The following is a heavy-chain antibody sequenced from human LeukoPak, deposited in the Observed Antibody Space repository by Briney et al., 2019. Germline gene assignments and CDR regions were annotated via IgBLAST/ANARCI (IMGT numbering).Heavy chain of an antibody. D-gene: IGHD6-19*01. J-gene: IGHJ3*02. CDR1: GFTFSSYA. CDR3: ARVGIAVAGSPVEAFDI. Sequence: PGGSLRLFCAASGFTFSSYAMHWVRQAPGKGLEYVSAISSNGGSTYYANSVKGRFTISRDNSKNTLYLQMGSLRAEDMAVYYCARVGIAVAGSPVEAFDIWGQGTMVTVSS. CDR2: ISSNGGST. V-gene: IGHV3-64*01.